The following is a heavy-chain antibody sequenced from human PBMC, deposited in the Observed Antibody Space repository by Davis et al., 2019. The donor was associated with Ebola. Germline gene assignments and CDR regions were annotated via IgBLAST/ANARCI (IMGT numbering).Heavy chain of an antibody. V-gene: IGHV3-21*01. Sequence: PGGSLRLSCAASGFTFNTYSMNWVRQAPGKGLEWVSFIGSSSTYIYYADSVKGRFTISRDNSKNTLYLQMNSLRAEDTAVYYCAKPVYSSSWYYFDYWGQGTLVTVSS. D-gene: IGHD6-13*01. CDR3: AKPVYSSSWYYFDY. J-gene: IGHJ4*02. CDR2: IGSSSTYI. CDR1: GFTFNTYS.